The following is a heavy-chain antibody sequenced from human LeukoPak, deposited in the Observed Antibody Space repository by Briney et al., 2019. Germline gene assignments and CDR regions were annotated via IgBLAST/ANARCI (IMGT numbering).Heavy chain of an antibody. Sequence: PSETLSLTCTVSGGSISSYYWSWIRQPPGKGLEWIGYIYYSGSTNYNPSLKSRVTISVDTFKNQFSLKLSSVTAADTAVYYCARDNKRAYGMDVWGQGTTVTVSS. J-gene: IGHJ6*02. CDR2: IYYSGST. CDR1: GGSISSYY. D-gene: IGHD1/OR15-1a*01. CDR3: ARDNKRAYGMDV. V-gene: IGHV4-59*01.